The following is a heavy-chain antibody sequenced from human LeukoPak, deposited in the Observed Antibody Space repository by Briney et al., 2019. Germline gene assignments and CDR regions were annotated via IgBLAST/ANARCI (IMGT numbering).Heavy chain of an antibody. CDR3: ARDRKGYYYDSSGHYSFDY. V-gene: IGHV3-30-3*01. D-gene: IGHD3-22*01. J-gene: IGHJ4*02. CDR1: GFTFSSYA. Sequence: GRSLRLSCAASGFTFSSYAMHWVRQAPGKGLEWVAVISYDGSNKYYADSVKGRFTISRDNSKNTLYLQMNSLRAEDTAVYYCARDRKGYYYDSSGHYSFDYWGQGTLVTVSS. CDR2: ISYDGSNK.